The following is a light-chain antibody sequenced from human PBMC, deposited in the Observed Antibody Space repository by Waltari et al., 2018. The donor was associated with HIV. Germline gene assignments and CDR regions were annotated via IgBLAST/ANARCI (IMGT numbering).Light chain of an antibody. J-gene: IGLJ2*01. CDR2: KVS. CDR3: SAYAGSNTVF. CDR1: SNDICLYDF. Sequence: HSALTQPPSASGSPGQLVTISCTGTSNDICLYDFVSWYQHHPGKAPKLLLYKVSGRPSGVPDRFSGAKYKNTASLTISGLQAEDEGDYSCSAYAGSNTVFVGGGTKWTVL. V-gene: IGLV2-8*01.